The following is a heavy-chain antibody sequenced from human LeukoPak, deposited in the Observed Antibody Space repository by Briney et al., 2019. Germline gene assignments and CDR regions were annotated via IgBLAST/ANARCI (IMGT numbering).Heavy chain of an antibody. V-gene: IGHV4-30-4*07. CDR2: IHDSGST. J-gene: IGHJ5*02. CDR1: GDSISSGGYS. D-gene: IGHD6-13*01. CDR3: ARVVAAAGNNWFDP. Sequence: PSETLSLTCAVSGDSISSGGYSWSWIRQTPGKGLGWIAYIHDSGSTYNNPSLKSRLSISIDTSKNQFSLKLNSVTAADTAVYYCARVVAAAGNNWFDPWGQGTLVTVSS.